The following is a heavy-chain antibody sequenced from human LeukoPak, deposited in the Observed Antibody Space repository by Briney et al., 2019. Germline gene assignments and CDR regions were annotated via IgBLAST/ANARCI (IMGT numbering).Heavy chain of an antibody. Sequence: GESLKISCKASGYRFTNFWIAWVRQMPGKGLGWMGIIYDDESDTRYSPSLQGQVTMSVDKSSSTAYLQWTSLKASDTAMYYCARSGFARGMDVWGKGTTVTVAS. J-gene: IGHJ6*04. D-gene: IGHD1-1*01. CDR3: ARSGFARGMDV. CDR2: IYDDESDT. V-gene: IGHV5-51*01. CDR1: GYRFTNFW.